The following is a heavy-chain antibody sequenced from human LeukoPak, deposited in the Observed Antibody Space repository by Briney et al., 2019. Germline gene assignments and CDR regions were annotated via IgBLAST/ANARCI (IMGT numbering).Heavy chain of an antibody. CDR2: ISSYGGST. V-gene: IGHV3-64D*06. D-gene: IGHD4-17*01. CDR1: GFTFSSYA. J-gene: IGHJ4*02. CDR3: VKDRMATVTCFDY. Sequence: RGSLRLSCSASGFTFSSYAMHWVRQAPGTGLEYVSAISSYGGSTYYADSVKGRFTISRDNSKNTLYLQMSSLRAEDTAVYYCVKDRMATVTCFDYWGQGTLVTVSS.